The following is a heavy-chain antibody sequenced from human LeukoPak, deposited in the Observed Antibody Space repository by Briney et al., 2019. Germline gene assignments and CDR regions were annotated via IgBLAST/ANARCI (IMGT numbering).Heavy chain of an antibody. D-gene: IGHD1-26*01. V-gene: IGHV3-23*01. CDR2: ISASGGTT. CDR1: GFTFSTYA. CDR3: AKAGFSGSYFDY. J-gene: IGHJ4*02. Sequence: GGSLTLSCAASGFTFSTYAMSWVRQAPGKGLEWVSGISASGGTTYYADSVKGRFTISRDNSKNTLYLQMNSLRAEDTAVYYCAKAGFSGSYFDYWGQGTLVTVSS.